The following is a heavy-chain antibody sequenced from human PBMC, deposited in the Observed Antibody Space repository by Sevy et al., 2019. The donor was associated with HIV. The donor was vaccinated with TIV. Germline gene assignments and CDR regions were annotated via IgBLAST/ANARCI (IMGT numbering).Heavy chain of an antibody. D-gene: IGHD2-2*01. CDR3: AKGGGLVVVPAADDAFDI. Sequence: GESLKISCAASGFTFSSYGMHWVRQAPGKGLEWVAFIRYDGSNKYYADSVKGRFTISRDNSKNTLYLQMNSLRAEDTAVYYCAKGGGLVVVPAADDAFDIWGQGTMVTVSS. J-gene: IGHJ3*02. CDR1: GFTFSSYG. V-gene: IGHV3-30*02. CDR2: IRYDGSNK.